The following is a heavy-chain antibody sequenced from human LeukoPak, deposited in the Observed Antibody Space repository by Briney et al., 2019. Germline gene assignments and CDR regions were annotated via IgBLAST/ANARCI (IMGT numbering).Heavy chain of an antibody. Sequence: GGSLRLSCAASGFTFSGSAMHWVRQASGKGLEWVGRIRSKANSYATAYAASVKGRFTISRDDSKNTAYLQMNSLKTEDTAVYYCTRQDVVVTAEFDYWGQGTLVTVSS. CDR3: TRQDVVVTAEFDY. CDR2: IRSKANSYAT. J-gene: IGHJ4*02. D-gene: IGHD2-21*02. CDR1: GFTFSGSA. V-gene: IGHV3-73*01.